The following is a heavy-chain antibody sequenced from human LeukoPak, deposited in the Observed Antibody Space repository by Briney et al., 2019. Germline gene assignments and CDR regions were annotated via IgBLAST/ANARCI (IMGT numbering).Heavy chain of an antibody. CDR1: GGSLSGYY. V-gene: IGHV4-34*01. CDR3: ARVPYCSGGSCNYYYYYGMDV. CDR2: INHSGST. Sequence: SETLSLTCAVYGGSLSGYYWSWIRQPPGKGLKWIGEINHSGSTNYNPSLKSRVTISVDTSKNQFSLKLGSVTAADTAVYYCARVPYCSGGSCNYYYYYGMDVWGQGTTVTVSS. J-gene: IGHJ6*02. D-gene: IGHD2-15*01.